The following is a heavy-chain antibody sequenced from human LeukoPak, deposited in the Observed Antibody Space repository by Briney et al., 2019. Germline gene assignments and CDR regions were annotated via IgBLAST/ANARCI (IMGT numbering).Heavy chain of an antibody. Sequence: GGSLRLSCAASGFNFSSYAMSWVRQAPGKGLEWVSAISGSGGSTYYADSVKGRFTISRDNSKNTLYLQMNSLRAEDAAVYYCARYCSSTSCHTGVDYWGQGTLVTVSS. CDR1: GFNFSSYA. V-gene: IGHV3-23*01. D-gene: IGHD2-2*02. J-gene: IGHJ4*02. CDR2: ISGSGGST. CDR3: ARYCSSTSCHTGVDY.